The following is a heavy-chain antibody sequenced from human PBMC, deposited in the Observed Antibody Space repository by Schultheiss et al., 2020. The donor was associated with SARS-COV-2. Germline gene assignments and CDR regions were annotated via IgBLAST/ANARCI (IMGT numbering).Heavy chain of an antibody. CDR2: IYTSGST. D-gene: IGHD2-15*01. J-gene: IGHJ1*01. CDR3: ARAKVAATTEYFQH. V-gene: IGHV4-4*08. Sequence: SETLSLTCAVYGGSFSGYYWSWIRQPPGKGLEWIGRIYTSGSTNYNPSLKSRVTISVDTSKNQFSLKLSSVTAADTAVYYCARAKVAATTEYFQHWGQGTLVTVSS. CDR1: GGSFSGYY.